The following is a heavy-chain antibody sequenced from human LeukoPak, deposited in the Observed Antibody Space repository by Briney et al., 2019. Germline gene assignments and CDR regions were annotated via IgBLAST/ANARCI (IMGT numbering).Heavy chain of an antibody. CDR1: GFIFSDYY. CDR3: ARDRNWGYYCTDV. CDR2: ISSSGSTI. V-gene: IGHV3-11*04. Sequence: GGSLRLSCAASGFIFSDYYMSWIRQAPGKGLEWVSYISSSGSTIYYADSVKGRFTISRDNAKNSLHLQMNSLRAEDTAVYYCARDRNWGYYCTDVWGKGTTVTVSS. J-gene: IGHJ6*03. D-gene: IGHD7-27*01.